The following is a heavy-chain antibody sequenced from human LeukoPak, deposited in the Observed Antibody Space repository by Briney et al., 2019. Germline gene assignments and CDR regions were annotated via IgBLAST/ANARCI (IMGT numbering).Heavy chain of an antibody. CDR3: ARRYDSSGYSDY. Sequence: PSETLSLTCAVSGYSIRSGYYWGWIRQPPGKGLEWIGSIYHSGSTYYNPSLKSRVTISVDTSKNQFSLKLSSVTAADTAVYYCARRYDSSGYSDYWGQGTLVTVSS. V-gene: IGHV4-38-2*01. CDR2: IYHSGST. J-gene: IGHJ4*02. D-gene: IGHD3-22*01. CDR1: GYSIRSGYY.